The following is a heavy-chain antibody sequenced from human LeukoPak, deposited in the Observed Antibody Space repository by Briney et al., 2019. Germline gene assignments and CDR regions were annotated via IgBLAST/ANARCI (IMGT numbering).Heavy chain of an antibody. V-gene: IGHV4-4*07. Sequence: PSETLSLTCTVSGGSISSYYWSWIRQPAGKGLEWIGRIYTSGSTNYNPSLKSRVTMSVDTSKNQFSLKLTSVTAADTAVYYCARLSANPINNDYYMDVWGKGTTVTISS. D-gene: IGHD1/OR15-1a*01. CDR2: IYTSGST. CDR1: GGSISSYY. J-gene: IGHJ6*03. CDR3: ARLSANPINNDYYMDV.